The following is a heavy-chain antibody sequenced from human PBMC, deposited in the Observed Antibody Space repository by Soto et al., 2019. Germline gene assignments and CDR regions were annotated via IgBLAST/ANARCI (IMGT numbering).Heavy chain of an antibody. CDR3: ARKDNSGYFNWFDP. J-gene: IGHJ5*02. Sequence: PGESLKISCRTSGYRFTSYWIAWVRQMPGKGLEWMGIIFPSDSDTRYSPSFQGQVTISADRSTSTVFLQWASLKASDTAVYFCARKDNSGYFNWFDPWGQGTLVTV. CDR1: GYRFTSYW. V-gene: IGHV5-51*01. D-gene: IGHD3-22*01. CDR2: IFPSDSDT.